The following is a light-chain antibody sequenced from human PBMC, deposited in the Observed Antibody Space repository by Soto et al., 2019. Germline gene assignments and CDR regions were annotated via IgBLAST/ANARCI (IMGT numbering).Light chain of an antibody. CDR3: QQGYSNPWT. CDR1: QTVNTY. Sequence: DIQMNQSPPSLSASIGDRVTITCRASQTVNTYLHWYQQKPGKAPKLLIYAASNLQSGVPSRFSGSGSGTNFTLSLNSLQPEDFATYYCQQGYSNPWTFGQGTKVDIK. CDR2: AAS. J-gene: IGKJ1*01. V-gene: IGKV1-39*01.